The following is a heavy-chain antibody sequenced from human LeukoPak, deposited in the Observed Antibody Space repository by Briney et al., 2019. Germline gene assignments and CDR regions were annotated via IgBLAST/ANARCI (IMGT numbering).Heavy chain of an antibody. V-gene: IGHV3-30*02. CDR2: IRYDGSNK. Sequence: GGSLRLSCAASGFTFSSYGMHWVRQAPGKGLEWVAFIRYDGSNKYYADSVKGRFTISRDNSKNTLYLQMNSLRAEDTAVYYCARFRPKVSGSYYPRSANLYYFDYWGQGTLVTVSS. D-gene: IGHD1-26*01. CDR1: GFTFSSYG. CDR3: ARFRPKVSGSYYPRSANLYYFDY. J-gene: IGHJ4*02.